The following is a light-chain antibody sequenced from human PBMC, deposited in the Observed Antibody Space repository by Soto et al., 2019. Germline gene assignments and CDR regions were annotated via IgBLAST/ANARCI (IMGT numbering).Light chain of an antibody. CDR3: QQANRFPLT. V-gene: IGKV1-12*01. Sequence: DIQMTQSPSSVSASIGDRVTITCRASRGISSWLAWYQQKPGKAPKLLINAASSLQSGVPSRFSGSGSGTDFTLTISSLHPEDFATYYCQQANRFPLTFGGGTKVEIK. CDR1: RGISSW. CDR2: AAS. J-gene: IGKJ4*01.